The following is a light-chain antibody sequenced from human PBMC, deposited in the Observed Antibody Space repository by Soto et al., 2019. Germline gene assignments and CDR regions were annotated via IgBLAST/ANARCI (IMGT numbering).Light chain of an antibody. V-gene: IGKV1-5*01. CDR2: DVS. J-gene: IGKJ4*01. CDR1: QSINNL. CDR3: QQYDSYPLT. Sequence: DVLITQSPSTLSASVGDRVTITCRASQSINNLLAWYQQKPGKDPKFLIYDVSTLESGVPSRFSGSGSGTEFTLTLSRLQPEEFATYECQQYDSYPLTFGGGTKVDIK.